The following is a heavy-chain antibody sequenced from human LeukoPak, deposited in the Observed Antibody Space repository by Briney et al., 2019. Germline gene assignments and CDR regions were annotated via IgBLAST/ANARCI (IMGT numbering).Heavy chain of an antibody. CDR1: GFTFSSYW. Sequence: GGSLRLSCAASGFTFSSYWMSWVRQAPGKGLEWVANIKQDGSEKYYVDSVKGRFTISRDNAKNSLHLQMNSLRAEDTAVYYCARDQRYCSSSSCPWEPFDYWGQGTLVTVSS. J-gene: IGHJ4*02. V-gene: IGHV3-7*05. D-gene: IGHD2-2*01. CDR2: IKQDGSEK. CDR3: ARDQRYCSSSSCPWEPFDY.